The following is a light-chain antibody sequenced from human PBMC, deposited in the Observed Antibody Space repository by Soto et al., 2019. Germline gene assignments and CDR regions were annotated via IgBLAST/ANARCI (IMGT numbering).Light chain of an antibody. CDR3: QVWNSSSDPGV. CDR2: DDD. Sequence: SYELTQPPSVSVAPGQTAMITCGGINIGNKSVHWYHQRPGQAPVLVVYDDDDRPSGIPERFSGSNSGNTATLTISRVEAGDEADYYCQVWNSSSDPGVFGGGTKLTVL. V-gene: IGLV3-21*02. J-gene: IGLJ3*02. CDR1: NIGNKS.